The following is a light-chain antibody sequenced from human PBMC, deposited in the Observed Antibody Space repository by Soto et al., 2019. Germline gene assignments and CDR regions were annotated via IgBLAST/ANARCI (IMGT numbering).Light chain of an antibody. CDR2: DVN. CDR3: CSYTGSYTWV. V-gene: IGLV2-11*01. J-gene: IGLJ3*02. CDR1: SSDVGGYNY. Sequence: QSALTQPRSVSGSPGQSVTISCTGTSSDVGGYNYVSWYQQFPGKAPKFMISDVNKRPSGVPDRFSGSKSGNTASLTISGLQAEDEADYYCCSYTGSYTWVFGGGTQLTVL.